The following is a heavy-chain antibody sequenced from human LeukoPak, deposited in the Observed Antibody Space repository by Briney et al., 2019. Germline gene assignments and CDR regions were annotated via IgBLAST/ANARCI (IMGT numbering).Heavy chain of an antibody. CDR2: ISSNGGRT. CDR3: VKPYSGSYYREYYFDY. V-gene: IGHV3-64D*06. J-gene: IGHJ4*02. D-gene: IGHD1-26*01. Sequence: GGSLRLSCSASGFTLSNYAMHWLRQAPGKGLEYVSAISSNGGRTYYADSVKGRFTISRDNSKNTLYLQMSSLRAEDTAVYYCVKPYSGSYYREYYFDYWGQGTLVTVSS. CDR1: GFTLSNYA.